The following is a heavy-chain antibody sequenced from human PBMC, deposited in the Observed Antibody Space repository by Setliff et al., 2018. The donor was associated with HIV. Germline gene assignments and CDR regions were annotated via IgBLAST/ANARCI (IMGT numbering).Heavy chain of an antibody. D-gene: IGHD2-15*01. Sequence: ASVKVSCKASGGTFSNYAINWVRQAPGQGLEWMGWINVGSGKTQYSQEFQGRVTITRDTSATTAYMELSSLTSEDTAVYYCARDGCSGQRCYLFNWFDPWGQGTLVTVSS. CDR2: INVGSGKT. J-gene: IGHJ5*02. V-gene: IGHV1-3*01. CDR3: ARDGCSGQRCYLFNWFDP. CDR1: GGTFSNYA.